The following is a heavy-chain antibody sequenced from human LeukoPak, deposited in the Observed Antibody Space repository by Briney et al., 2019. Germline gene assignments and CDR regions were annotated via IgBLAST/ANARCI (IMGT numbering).Heavy chain of an antibody. Sequence: PGGSLRLSCAASGFTFSDYGMSWVRQAPGKGLEWVSTFSGRGGGTYYADSVKGRFTISRDNSKNTLYLQMNSLRAEDTAVYYCAKQGRDWLRDYYYYMDVWGKGTTVIISS. V-gene: IGHV3-23*01. CDR1: GFTFSDYG. D-gene: IGHD3-9*01. CDR3: AKQGRDWLRDYYYYMDV. CDR2: FSGRGGGT. J-gene: IGHJ6*03.